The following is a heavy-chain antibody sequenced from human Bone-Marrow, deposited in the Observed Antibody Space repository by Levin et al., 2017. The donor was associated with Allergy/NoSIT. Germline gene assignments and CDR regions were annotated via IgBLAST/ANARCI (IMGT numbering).Heavy chain of an antibody. Sequence: LRLSCAVSGDSITSGDYYWSWIRQTPGRGLEWLGHIEYSGDTYYNPSLESRITISVDTSKNQFSLSLRSVTVADTAMYFCARIVNSFGPWGQGILVTVSS. CDR2: IEYSGDT. D-gene: IGHD3-16*02. V-gene: IGHV4-30-4*01. CDR3: ARIVNSFGP. J-gene: IGHJ5*02. CDR1: GDSITSGDYY.